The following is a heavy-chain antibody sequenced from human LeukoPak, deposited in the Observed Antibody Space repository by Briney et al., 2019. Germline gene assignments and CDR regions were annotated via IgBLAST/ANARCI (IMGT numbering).Heavy chain of an antibody. Sequence: SETLSLTCSVSGGSINNHAYYWDWLRQPPGQGLEWIGTVYYTGNTYYNPSLRSRVTMSVDTSKNQFSLHLDSVTAADTAIYFCARLAALAGHRGAFDFWGQGTMVAVSS. J-gene: IGHJ3*01. CDR3: ARLAALAGHRGAFDF. CDR2: VYYTGNT. V-gene: IGHV4-39*01. CDR1: GGSINNHAYY. D-gene: IGHD6-19*01.